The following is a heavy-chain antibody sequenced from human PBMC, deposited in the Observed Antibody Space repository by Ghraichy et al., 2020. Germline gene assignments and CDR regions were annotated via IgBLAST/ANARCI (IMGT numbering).Heavy chain of an antibody. CDR3: AGTRSIAAAGRSTTSPFDY. V-gene: IGHV4-34*01. Sequence: SETLSLTCAVYGGSFSGYYWSWIRQPPGKGLEWIGEINHSGSTNYNPSLKSRVTISVDTSKNQFSLKLSSVTAADTAVYYCAGTRSIAAAGRSTTSPFDYWGQGTLVTVSS. D-gene: IGHD6-13*01. J-gene: IGHJ4*02. CDR2: INHSGST. CDR1: GGSFSGYY.